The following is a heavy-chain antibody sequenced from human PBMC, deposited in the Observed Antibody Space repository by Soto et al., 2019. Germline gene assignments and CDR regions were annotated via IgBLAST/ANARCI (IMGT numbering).Heavy chain of an antibody. Sequence: QITLKESGPTLVKPTQTLTLTCTVSGFSLNTYGVGVGWIRPPPGKALEWLALIYWDDDKRYSPSLKSRLTIPKDTSKNQVVLTMTTMDPVDTVTYYCARALGSWGAYYFDYWGQGTLVTVSS. V-gene: IGHV2-5*02. CDR3: ARALGSWGAYYFDY. CDR2: IYWDDDK. J-gene: IGHJ4*02. D-gene: IGHD3-16*01. CDR1: GFSLNTYGVG.